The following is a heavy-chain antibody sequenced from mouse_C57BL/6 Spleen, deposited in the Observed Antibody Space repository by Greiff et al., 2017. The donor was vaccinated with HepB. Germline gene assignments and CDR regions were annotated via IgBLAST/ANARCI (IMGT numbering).Heavy chain of an antibody. CDR2: ISYDGSN. V-gene: IGHV3-6*01. D-gene: IGHD4-1*01. CDR3: ASTGTEYYFDY. CDR1: GYSITSGYY. J-gene: IGHJ2*01. Sequence: EVQLVESGPGLVKPSQSLSLTCSVTGYSITSGYYWNWIRQFPGNKLEWMGYISYDGSNNYNPSLKNRISITRDTSKNQFFLKWNSVTTEDTATYYCASTGTEYYFDYWGQGTTLTVAS.